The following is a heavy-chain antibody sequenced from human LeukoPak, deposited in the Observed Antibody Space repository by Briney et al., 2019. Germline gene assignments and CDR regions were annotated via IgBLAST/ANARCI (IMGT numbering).Heavy chain of an antibody. V-gene: IGHV1-8*03. CDR3: ARASLGKWLVPEAFDY. Sequence: ASVKVSCKASGYTFTSYDINWVRQATGQGLEWMGWMNPNSGNTGYAQKFQGRVTITRNTSISTAYMELSSLRSEDTAVYYCARASLGKWLVPEAFDYWGQGTLVTVSS. J-gene: IGHJ4*02. D-gene: IGHD6-19*01. CDR1: GYTFTSYD. CDR2: MNPNSGNT.